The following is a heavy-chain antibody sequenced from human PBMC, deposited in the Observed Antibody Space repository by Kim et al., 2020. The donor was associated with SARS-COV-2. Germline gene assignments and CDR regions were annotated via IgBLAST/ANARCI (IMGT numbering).Heavy chain of an antibody. CDR2: IYSSGST. D-gene: IGHD1-26*01. V-gene: IGHV4-59*01. CDR3: ARYSGNSSRWFDP. Sequence: SETLSLTCTVSGGSISSYYWSWIRQPPGKGLEWIGYIYSSGSTKYNPSLKSRVTMLVDTSKNQFSLILSSVTAADTAIYYCARYSGNSSRWFDPWGQGTLVTVSS. J-gene: IGHJ5*02. CDR1: GGSISSYY.